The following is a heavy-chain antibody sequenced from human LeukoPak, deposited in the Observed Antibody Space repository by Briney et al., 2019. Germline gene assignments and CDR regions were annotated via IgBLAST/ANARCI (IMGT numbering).Heavy chain of an antibody. CDR2: ISNTGSTT. J-gene: IGHJ4*02. Sequence: GGSLRLSCAASGFTFSDYYMSWIRQAPGKGLEWVSYISNTGSTTQYADSVKGRFTISRDDAKNSLHLQMNSLRAEDTAVYYCARVRGSYSVDYWGQGTLVTVSS. V-gene: IGHV3-11*04. D-gene: IGHD1-26*01. CDR3: ARVRGSYSVDY. CDR1: GFTFSDYY.